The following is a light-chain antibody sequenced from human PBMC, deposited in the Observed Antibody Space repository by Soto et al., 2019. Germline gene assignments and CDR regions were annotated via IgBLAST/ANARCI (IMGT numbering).Light chain of an antibody. Sequence: IGLTQSPGTLSLSPGERATLSCRAGQSVSSNYLAWYQKKPGQAPRLLIYGASSRATGIPDKFSGSGSGTDFTITIDGLEPEDFAVYYWQQYGYSPITFGQGTRLEIK. CDR2: GAS. CDR1: QSVSSNY. J-gene: IGKJ5*01. V-gene: IGKV3-20*01. CDR3: QQYGYSPIT.